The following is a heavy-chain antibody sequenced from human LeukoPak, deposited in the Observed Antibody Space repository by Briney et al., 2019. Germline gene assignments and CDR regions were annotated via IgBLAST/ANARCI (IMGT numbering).Heavy chain of an antibody. J-gene: IGHJ4*02. CDR2: ISGSGSGSST. V-gene: IGHV3-23*01. D-gene: IGHD5-24*01. Sequence: PSGGSLRLSWAASGFTFSGSAMGWVRQAPGKGLEWVSTISGSGSGSSTYYADSVKGRFTISRDNSKNTLYLQMNSLRAEDTAVYYCAKSGYNRFDYWGQGTLVTVSS. CDR3: AKSGYNRFDY. CDR1: GFTFSGSA.